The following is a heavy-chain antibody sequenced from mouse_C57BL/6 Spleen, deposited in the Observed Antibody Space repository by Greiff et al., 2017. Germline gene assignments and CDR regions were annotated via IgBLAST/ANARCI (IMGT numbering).Heavy chain of an antibody. CDR2: IRHKANNPAT. CDR1: GFTFSDAW. CDR3: TADGYPRFAY. J-gene: IGHJ3*01. D-gene: IGHD2-3*01. Sequence: EVKLVESGGGLVQPGGSMKLSCAASGFTFSDAWMDWVRQSPEKGLEWVAEIRHKANNPATYYAVSVKGRFTISRDDSKSSVYLQMNSLRAEDSGIYYCTADGYPRFAYWGQGTLVTVSA. V-gene: IGHV6-6*01.